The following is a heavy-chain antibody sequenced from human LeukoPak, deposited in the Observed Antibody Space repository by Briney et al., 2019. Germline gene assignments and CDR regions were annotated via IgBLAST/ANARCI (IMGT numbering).Heavy chain of an antibody. Sequence: GGSLRLSCAASGFTFSSYAMTWVRQAPGKGLEWVSAISGSGGTTFYADSVKGRFTISRDNSKNTLYLQMNSLRAEDTAVYYCAKDAYSGSALGYWGQGTLVTVSS. CDR1: GFTFSSYA. J-gene: IGHJ4*02. V-gene: IGHV3-23*01. CDR2: ISGSGGTT. D-gene: IGHD1-26*01. CDR3: AKDAYSGSALGY.